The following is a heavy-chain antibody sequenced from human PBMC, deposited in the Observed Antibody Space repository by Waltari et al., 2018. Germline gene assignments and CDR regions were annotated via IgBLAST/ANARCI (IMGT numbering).Heavy chain of an antibody. V-gene: IGHV3-23*04. CDR3: ARGWVAYSGSYEDAFDI. D-gene: IGHD1-26*01. Sequence: EVQLVESGGGLVQPGGSLRLSCAASGFTFSSYAMSWVRQAPGKGLEWVSAISGSGGSTYYADSVKGRFTIARDNSTNTLYLQMNSLRAEDTAVYYCARGWVAYSGSYEDAFDIWGQGTMVTVSS. J-gene: IGHJ3*02. CDR2: ISGSGGST. CDR1: GFTFSSYA.